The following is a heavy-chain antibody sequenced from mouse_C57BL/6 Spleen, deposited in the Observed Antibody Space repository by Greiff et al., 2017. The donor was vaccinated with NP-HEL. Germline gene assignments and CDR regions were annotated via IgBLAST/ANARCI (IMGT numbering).Heavy chain of an antibody. V-gene: IGHV1-69*01. CDR3: ARQSRGYYGYFDV. CDR2: IDPSDSYT. D-gene: IGHD2-2*01. J-gene: IGHJ1*03. CDR1: GYTFTSYW. Sequence: VQLQQPGAELVMPGASVKLSCKASGYTFTSYWMHWVKQRPGQGLEWIGEIDPSDSYTNYNQKFKGKSTLTEDKSSSTAYMQLSSLTSEDSAVYYCARQSRGYYGYFDVWGTGTTVTVSS.